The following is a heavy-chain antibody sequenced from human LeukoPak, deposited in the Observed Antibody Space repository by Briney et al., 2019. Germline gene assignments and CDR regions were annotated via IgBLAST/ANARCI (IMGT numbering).Heavy chain of an antibody. CDR2: IYYSGST. CDR1: GGSISSYY. Sequence: SETLSLTCTVSGGSISSYYWSWIRQTPGKGLEWIGYIYYSGSTNYNPSLKSRVTISVDTSKNQFSLKLSSVTAADTAVYYCAGTTTARPFDPWGQGTLVTVSS. V-gene: IGHV4-59*01. D-gene: IGHD1-1*01. J-gene: IGHJ5*02. CDR3: AGTTTARPFDP.